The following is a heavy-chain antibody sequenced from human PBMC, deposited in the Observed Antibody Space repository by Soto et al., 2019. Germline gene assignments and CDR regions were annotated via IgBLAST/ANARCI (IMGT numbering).Heavy chain of an antibody. Sequence: QVQLQESGPILVKPSQTLSLTCTVSGGSISSVYDYWSWILQSPDKGLEWIGHISDGGSTYNNPSLTSRVTISVDTSKNQFSLQLRSVTAADTAVYYCARGPSGDKVDYWGQGTLVTVSS. CDR3: ARGPSGDKVDY. CDR1: GGSISSVYDY. D-gene: IGHD7-27*01. V-gene: IGHV4-30-4*01. CDR2: ISDGGST. J-gene: IGHJ4*02.